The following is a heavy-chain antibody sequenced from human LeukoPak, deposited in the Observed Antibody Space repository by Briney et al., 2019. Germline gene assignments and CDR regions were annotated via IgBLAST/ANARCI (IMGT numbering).Heavy chain of an antibody. Sequence: TSQTLSLTCTVSGGSISSGGYYWSWIRQPPGKGLEWIGSIYYSGSTYYNPSLKSRVTISVDTSKNQFSLKLSSVTAADTAVYYCARDEAEWPFDYWGQGTLVTVSS. D-gene: IGHD3-3*01. CDR1: GGSISSGGYY. J-gene: IGHJ4*02. CDR3: ARDEAEWPFDY. V-gene: IGHV4-39*07. CDR2: IYYSGST.